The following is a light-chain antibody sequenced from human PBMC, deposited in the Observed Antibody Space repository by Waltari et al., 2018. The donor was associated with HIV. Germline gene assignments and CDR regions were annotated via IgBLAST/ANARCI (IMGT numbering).Light chain of an antibody. J-gene: IGLJ2*01. Sequence: QSVLRQPPSVSGAPGQRVTISCPGSNSHIGDGRNVRWYQQLPGTAPKLLIYDNTNRPSGVPDRFSGSKSGTSTSLAIAGLQADDEADYYCQSYDSSLSGVVFGGGTRLTVL. CDR1: NSHIGDGRN. CDR3: QSYDSSLSGVV. CDR2: DNT. V-gene: IGLV1-40*01.